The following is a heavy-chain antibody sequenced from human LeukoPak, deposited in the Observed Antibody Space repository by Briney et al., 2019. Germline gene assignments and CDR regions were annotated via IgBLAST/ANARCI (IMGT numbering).Heavy chain of an antibody. CDR2: ISAYNGNT. V-gene: IGHV1-18*01. Sequence: ASVKVSCKASGYTFTSYGISWVRQAPGQGLERMGWISAYNGNTNYAQKLQGRVTMTTDTSTSTAYMELRSLRSDDTAVYYCARGYCSGGSCYPLGFDYWGQGTLVTVSS. CDR3: ARGYCSGGSCYPLGFDY. CDR1: GYTFTSYG. D-gene: IGHD2-15*01. J-gene: IGHJ4*02.